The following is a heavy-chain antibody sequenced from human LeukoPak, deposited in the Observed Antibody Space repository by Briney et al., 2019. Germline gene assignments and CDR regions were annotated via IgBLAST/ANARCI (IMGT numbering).Heavy chain of an antibody. CDR1: GGSISSYY. V-gene: IGHV4-59*08. J-gene: IGHJ3*02. CDR2: IYYSGST. Sequence: SETLSLTCTVSGGSISSYYWSWIRQPPGKGLEWIGYIYYSGSTNYNPSLKNRVTISVDTSKNQFSLKLSSVTAADTAVYYCARWITMVRGVTNDAFDTWGQGTMVTVSS. D-gene: IGHD3-10*01. CDR3: ARWITMVRGVTNDAFDT.